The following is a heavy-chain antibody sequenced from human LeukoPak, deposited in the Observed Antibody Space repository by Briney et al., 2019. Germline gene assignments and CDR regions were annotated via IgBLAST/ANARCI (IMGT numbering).Heavy chain of an antibody. CDR3: ARTQSLYGDYGEDYYYYYGMDV. J-gene: IGHJ6*02. Sequence: GGSLRLSCAASGFTFSSYGMPWVRQTPGKGLEWVAVIWYDGSNKYYADSVKGRFTISRDNSKNTLYLQMNSLRAEDTAVYYCARTQSLYGDYGEDYYYYYGMDVWGQGTTVTVSS. V-gene: IGHV3-33*01. CDR2: IWYDGSNK. D-gene: IGHD4-17*01. CDR1: GFTFSSYG.